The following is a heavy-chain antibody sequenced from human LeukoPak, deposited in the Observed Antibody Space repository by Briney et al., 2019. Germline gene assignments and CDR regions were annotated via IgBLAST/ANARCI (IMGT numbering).Heavy chain of an antibody. CDR2: IIPIFGTA. CDR1: GGTFSSYA. J-gene: IGHJ4*02. V-gene: IGHV1-69*13. Sequence: ASVKVSCKASGGTFSSYAISWVRQAPGQGLEWMGGIIPIFGTANYAQKFQGRVTITADESTSTAYMELSSLRSEDTAVYYCARGERDSSGWYYFDYWGQGTLSPSPQ. CDR3: ARGERDSSGWYYFDY. D-gene: IGHD6-19*01.